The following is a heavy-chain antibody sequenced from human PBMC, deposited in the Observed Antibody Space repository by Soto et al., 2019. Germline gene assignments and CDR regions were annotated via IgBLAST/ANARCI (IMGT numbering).Heavy chain of an antibody. CDR2: IIPNIGTA. CDR3: SLRSSDYSDY. J-gene: IGHJ4*01. V-gene: IGHV1-69*12. Sequence: QVQLVQSGAEVKKPGSSVKVSCKASGGTFSSYAISWVRQAPGQVLEWMGGIIPNIGTANYAQKFQGRVTITADESTSRADVALSSRRAEDTAVYDCSLRSSDYSDYWGQGTLVPVSS. CDR1: GGTFSSYA. D-gene: IGHD2-15*01.